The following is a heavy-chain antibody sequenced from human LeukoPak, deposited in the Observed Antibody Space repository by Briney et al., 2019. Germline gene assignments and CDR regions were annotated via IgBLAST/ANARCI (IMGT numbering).Heavy chain of an antibody. Sequence: SETLSLTCTVSGGSISSYYWSWIRQPPGKGLEWIGDIYYSGSTNYIPSLKSRLIISVDTSKNQFSLKLSSVTAADTAVYYCARGPLIGWFDPWGQGTLVTVSS. D-gene: IGHD3-16*01. CDR2: IYYSGST. CDR1: GGSISSYY. V-gene: IGHV4-59*01. CDR3: ARGPLIGWFDP. J-gene: IGHJ5*02.